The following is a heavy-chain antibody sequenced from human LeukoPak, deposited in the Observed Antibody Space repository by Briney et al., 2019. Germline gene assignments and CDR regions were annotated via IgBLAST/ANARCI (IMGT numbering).Heavy chain of an antibody. Sequence: GGSLRLSCAASGFTFDDYAMHWVRQAPGKGLEWVSGICWSSGSIGYADSVKGRFTISRDNAKNSLYLQMNSLRAEDTALYYCAKDGSGRQTTVTTAGWFDPWGQGTLVTVSS. CDR2: ICWSSGSI. CDR3: AKDGSGRQTTVTTAGWFDP. CDR1: GFTFDDYA. D-gene: IGHD4-11*01. V-gene: IGHV3-9*01. J-gene: IGHJ5*02.